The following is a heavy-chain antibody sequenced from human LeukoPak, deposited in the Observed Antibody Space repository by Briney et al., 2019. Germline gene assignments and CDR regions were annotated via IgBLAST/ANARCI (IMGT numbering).Heavy chain of an antibody. V-gene: IGHV3-23*01. J-gene: IGHJ6*03. CDR1: GFTFSSYA. D-gene: IGHD2-2*01. CDR3: AKDRSSKHYYYYYYMDV. CDR2: ISGSGGST. Sequence: PGGSLRLSCAVSGFTFSSYAMSWVRQAPGKGLEWVSAISGSGGSTYYADSVKGRFTISRDNSKNTLYLQMNSLRAEDTAVYYCAKDRSSKHYYYYYYMDVWGKGTTVTVSS.